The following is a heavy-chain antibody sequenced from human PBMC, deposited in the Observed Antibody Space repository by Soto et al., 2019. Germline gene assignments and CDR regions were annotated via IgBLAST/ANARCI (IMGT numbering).Heavy chain of an antibody. CDR3: ARGSIFGVVLNAFDI. CDR2: ISYSGRT. D-gene: IGHD3-3*01. Sequence: QVQLQESGPGLVKPSQTLSLTCAVSGGSISGNGYYWNWIRQHPGKGLEWIGYISYSGRTFYSPSLKSRVTTSLDTSKNQFSLKLSSVTAADTAIYYCARGSIFGVVLNAFDIWGRGTMVAVSS. CDR1: GGSISGNGYY. V-gene: IGHV4-31*11. J-gene: IGHJ3*02.